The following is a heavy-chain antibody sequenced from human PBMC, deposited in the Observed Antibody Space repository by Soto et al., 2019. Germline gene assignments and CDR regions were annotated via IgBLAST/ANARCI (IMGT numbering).Heavy chain of an antibody. J-gene: IGHJ5*02. Sequence: QVQLQESGPGLVEPSQTLSLTCTVSGGSISGEGYYWSWIRQYSGRGLEWIGYIHYSGSTYYNPSVVCRVINSGDTCKTQFFLNLGSVTAADAAVYYCASAWPATARWANWFDRWGQGTLVTVSS. V-gene: IGHV4-31*03. CDR2: IHYSGST. CDR1: GGSISGEGYY. D-gene: IGHD6-6*01. CDR3: ASAWPATARWANWFDR.